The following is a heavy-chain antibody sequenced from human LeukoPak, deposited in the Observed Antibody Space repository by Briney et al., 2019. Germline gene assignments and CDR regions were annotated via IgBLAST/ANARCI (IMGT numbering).Heavy chain of an antibody. D-gene: IGHD4-23*01. J-gene: IGHJ6*02. CDR2: ISYDGSNK. V-gene: IGHV3-30*04. CDR3: ARDNPLYGGNLYYYYGMDV. Sequence: GSLRLSCAASGFTFSSYAMHWVRQAPGRGLEWVAVISYDGSNKYYADSVEGRFTISRDNSKNTLYLQMNSLRAEDTAVYYCARDNPLYGGNLYYYYGMDVWGQGTTVTVSS. CDR1: GFTFSSYA.